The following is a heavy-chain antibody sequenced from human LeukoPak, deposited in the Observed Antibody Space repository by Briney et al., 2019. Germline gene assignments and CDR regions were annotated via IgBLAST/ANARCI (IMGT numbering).Heavy chain of an antibody. CDR3: AKVFYSGYDSIYYGMDV. CDR2: ISGGGGST. CDR1: GFTFSSYA. V-gene: IGHV3-23*01. Sequence: GGSLRLSCAASGFTFSSYAMSWVRQPPGKGLEWVSAISGGGGSTYYADSVKGRFPISRDNFKNTLYLQMNSLRAEDTAVYYCAKVFYSGYDSIYYGMDVWGQGTTVTVSS. D-gene: IGHD5-12*01. J-gene: IGHJ6*02.